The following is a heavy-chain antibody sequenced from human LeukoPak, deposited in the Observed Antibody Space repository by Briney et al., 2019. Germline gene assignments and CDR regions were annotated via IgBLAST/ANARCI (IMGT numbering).Heavy chain of an antibody. CDR2: ISYDGSNK. CDR3: AKDMEVRGTGAFDI. CDR1: GFTFSSYA. Sequence: GGSLRLSCAASGFTFSSYAMHWVRQAPGKGLEWVAVISYDGSNKYYADSVKGRFTISRDNSKNTLYLQMNSLRAEDTAVYYCAKDMEVRGTGAFDIWGQGTMVTVSS. D-gene: IGHD3-10*01. V-gene: IGHV3-30-3*01. J-gene: IGHJ3*02.